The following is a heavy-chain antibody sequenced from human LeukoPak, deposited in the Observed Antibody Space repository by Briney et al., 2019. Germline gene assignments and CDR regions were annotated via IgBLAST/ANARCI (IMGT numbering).Heavy chain of an antibody. CDR1: VYTFTDYY. Sequence: ASVTVSCKASVYTFTDYYMNWVRQAPGQGREWMGWMNHNSGETFYAQKFQGRVTMTRDTSISTAYMELSRLRSDDTAVFYCARDHGGDAFDIWGQGTMVTVSS. CDR3: ARDHGGDAFDI. J-gene: IGHJ3*02. CDR2: MNHNSGET. V-gene: IGHV1-2*02.